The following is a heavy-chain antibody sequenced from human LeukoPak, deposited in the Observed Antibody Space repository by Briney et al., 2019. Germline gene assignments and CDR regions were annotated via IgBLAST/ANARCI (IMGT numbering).Heavy chain of an antibody. CDR2: IIPIFGTA. V-gene: IGHV1-69*13. J-gene: IGHJ6*03. D-gene: IGHD6-19*01. CDR3: ARSKQWLVDYYYMDV. CDR1: GYTFTSYD. Sequence: SVKVSCKASGYTFTSYDMHWVRQAPGQGLEWMGGIIPIFGTANYAQKFQGRVTITADESTSTAYMELSSLRSEDTAVYYCARSKQWLVDYYYMDVWGKGTTVTISS.